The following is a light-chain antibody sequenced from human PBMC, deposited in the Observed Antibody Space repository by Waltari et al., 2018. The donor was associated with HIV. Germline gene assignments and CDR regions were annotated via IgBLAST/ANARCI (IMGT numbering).Light chain of an antibody. J-gene: IGKJ4*01. CDR1: QDISNS. CDR3: QKYDSAPLT. CDR2: DVS. Sequence: DIKVTPSPSSLSASVGDRVTMTCRASQDISNSLAWYQLQPGKAPKLLIYDVSQLQSGVPSRFRGSGSGTSFTLTISSLQPEDVASYFCQKYDSAPLTFGGGTKVDLK. V-gene: IGKV1-27*01.